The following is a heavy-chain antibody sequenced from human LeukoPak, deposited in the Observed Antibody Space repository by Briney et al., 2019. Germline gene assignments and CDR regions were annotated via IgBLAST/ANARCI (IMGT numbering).Heavy chain of an antibody. V-gene: IGHV4-34*01. CDR1: GGSFSGYY. Sequence: SETLSLTCAVYGGSFSGYYWSWIRQPPGRGLEWIGEINHSGSTNYNPSLKSRVTISVDTSKNQFSLKLSSVTAADTAVYYCARERFGGPYFDPWGQGTLVTVSS. J-gene: IGHJ5*02. CDR3: ARERFGGPYFDP. D-gene: IGHD3-10*01. CDR2: INHSGST.